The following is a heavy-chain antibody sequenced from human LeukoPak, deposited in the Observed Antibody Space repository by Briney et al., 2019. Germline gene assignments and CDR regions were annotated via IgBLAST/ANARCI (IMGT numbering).Heavy chain of an antibody. V-gene: IGHV1-46*01. D-gene: IGHD1-26*01. CDR3: ARGSLGAKRNHWFDP. Sequence: ASVKVSCKASGYTFTSYYMHWVRQAPGQGLEWMGIINPSGGNTGYAQKFQGRVTITRNTSISTAYMELSSLRSEDTAVYYCARGSLGAKRNHWFDPWGQGTLVTVSS. CDR2: INPSGGNT. J-gene: IGHJ5*02. CDR1: GYTFTSYY.